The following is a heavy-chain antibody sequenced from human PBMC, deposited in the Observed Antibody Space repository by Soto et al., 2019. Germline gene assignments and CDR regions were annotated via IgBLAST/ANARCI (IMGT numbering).Heavy chain of an antibody. Sequence: GGTRRRSWAVAGINVKSYWMSGVRQAPGKGLEWVASIKEEGSEIYYWHSGRGRFSISRDSAGNALHLTMNYLSAEDTGVSFCASDISFDYVNWGQGTLVTVSS. CDR3: ASDISFDYVN. V-gene: IGHV3-7*01. D-gene: IGHD3-16*01. CDR1: GINVKSYW. CDR2: IKEEGSEI. J-gene: IGHJ4*02.